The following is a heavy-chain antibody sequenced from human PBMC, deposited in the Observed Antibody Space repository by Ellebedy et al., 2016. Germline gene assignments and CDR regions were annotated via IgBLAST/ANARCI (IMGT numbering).Heavy chain of an antibody. V-gene: IGHV3-74*01. CDR2: INTDGVTT. CDR1: GFSIGNHY. D-gene: IGHD1-14*01. J-gene: IGHJ5*02. Sequence: GESLKISCAASGFSIGNHYMHWVRQAPGKGLVWVSYINTDGVTTNYADSVKGRFTVSRDNAKNTVFLQMNSLRVDDTAVYYCTRDRPHSWFDTWGQGTLVTVSS. CDR3: TRDRPHSWFDT.